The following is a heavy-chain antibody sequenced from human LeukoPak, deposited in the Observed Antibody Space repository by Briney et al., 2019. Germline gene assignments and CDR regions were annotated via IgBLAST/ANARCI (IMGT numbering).Heavy chain of an antibody. D-gene: IGHD5-18*01. CDR1: GYTFTNYA. J-gene: IGHJ4*02. V-gene: IGHV7-4-1*02. CDR3: ARVSLPLGTAMVPHFDY. Sequence: ASVTVSCKASGYTFTNYAMNWVRQAPGQGLEWMGWINTNTGNPTYAQGFTGRFVFSLDTSVSTAYLQISSLKAEDTAVYYCARVSLPLGTAMVPHFDYWGQGTLVTVSS. CDR2: INTNTGNP.